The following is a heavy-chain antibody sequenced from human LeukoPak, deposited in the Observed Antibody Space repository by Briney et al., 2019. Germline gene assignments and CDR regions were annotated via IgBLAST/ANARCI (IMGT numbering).Heavy chain of an antibody. J-gene: IGHJ4*02. CDR3: ARQPRNYGDYHYFDY. D-gene: IGHD4-17*01. CDR2: INPNNGRT. V-gene: IGHV1-2*02. CDR1: GYTFSDYY. Sequence: GASVKVSCKASGYTFSDYYIHWVRQAPGQGLEWMGRINPNNGRTDYAQKFQDRVTMTRDTSISTAYMELSRLRSDDTAVYYCARQPRNYGDYHYFDYWGQGTLVTVSS.